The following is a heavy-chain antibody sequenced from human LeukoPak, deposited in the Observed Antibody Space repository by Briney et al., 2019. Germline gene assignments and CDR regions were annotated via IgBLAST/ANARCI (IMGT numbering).Heavy chain of an antibody. CDR2: IYYSGST. CDR1: GGSISSYY. V-gene: IGHV4-59*01. CDR3: ARGPNSGYYFRDFGFQH. D-gene: IGHD3-22*01. Sequence: SETLSLTCTVSGGSISSYYWSWIRQPPGKGLEWIGYIYYSGSTNYNPSLKSRVTISVDTSKNQFPLKLSSVTAAGTAVYYCARGPNSGYYFRDFGFQHWGQGTLVTVSS. J-gene: IGHJ1*01.